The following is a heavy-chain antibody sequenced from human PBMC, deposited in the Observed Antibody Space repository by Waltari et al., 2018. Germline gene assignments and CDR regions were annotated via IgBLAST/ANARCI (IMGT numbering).Heavy chain of an antibody. CDR2: IYHSGST. D-gene: IGHD1-26*01. CDR3: ARYYLGGSYFFDY. J-gene: IGHJ4*02. CDR1: GYSISSGYY. V-gene: IGHV4-38-2*01. Sequence: QVQLQESGPGLVKPSETLSLTCAVSGYSISSGYYWGWIRQPPGKGLEWIGSIYHSGSTYYNPSLKSRVTIAVDTSKNQFSLKLSSVTAADTAVYYWARYYLGGSYFFDYWGQGTLVTVSS.